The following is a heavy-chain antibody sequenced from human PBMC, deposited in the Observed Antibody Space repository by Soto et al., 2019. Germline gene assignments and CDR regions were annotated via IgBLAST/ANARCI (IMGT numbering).Heavy chain of an antibody. D-gene: IGHD3-16*02. CDR3: ARERSSSKRFDP. J-gene: IGHJ5*02. CDR2: MNPNSGNT. Sequence: QVQLVQSGAEVKKPGASVKVSCKASGYTFTSYDINWVRQATGKGLEWMGWMNPNSGNTGYAQKFKGRVTMTTNTSISTAYMELSSLGSEDTAVYYCARERSSSKRFDPGGQGTLVTVSS. CDR1: GYTFTSYD. V-gene: IGHV1-8*01.